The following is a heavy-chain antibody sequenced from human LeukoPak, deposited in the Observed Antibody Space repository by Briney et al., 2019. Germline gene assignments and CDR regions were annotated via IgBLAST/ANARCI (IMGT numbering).Heavy chain of an antibody. D-gene: IGHD2-21*02. CDR2: IYSGGST. V-gene: IGHV3-53*01. CDR3: ARTDETAPAEDFQH. J-gene: IGHJ1*01. CDR1: GFSVSSNY. Sequence: TGGSLRLSCAASGFSVSSNYMSWVRQAPGKGLEWVSVIYSGGSTYYADSVKGRFTISRDNSKNTLYLQMKGLRAEDTAVYYCARTDETAPAEDFQHWGQGTLVTVSS.